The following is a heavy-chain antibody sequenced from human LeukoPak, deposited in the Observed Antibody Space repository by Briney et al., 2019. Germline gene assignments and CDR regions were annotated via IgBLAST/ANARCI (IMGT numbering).Heavy chain of an antibody. CDR3: AREASIAAAGNRYYYMDV. J-gene: IGHJ6*03. D-gene: IGHD6-13*01. Sequence: GASVKVSCKASVYTFTRYYMHCVGQAPGQGLEWMGIINPSGGSTRYAQKFQCRVTITRDTSTSTVYMELNSLRSEDPGVYYCAREASIAAAGNRYYYMDVWGKGTTVTVSS. V-gene: IGHV1-46*01. CDR2: INPSGGST. CDR1: VYTFTRYY.